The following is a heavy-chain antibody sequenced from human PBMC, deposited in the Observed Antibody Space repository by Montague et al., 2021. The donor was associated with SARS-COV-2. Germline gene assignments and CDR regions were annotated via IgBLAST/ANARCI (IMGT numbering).Heavy chain of an antibody. J-gene: IGHJ4*02. D-gene: IGHD6-19*01. V-gene: IGHV6-1*01. CDR2: TYYRSKWYS. CDR3: VRYSGWFYFDF. CDR1: GDSVSSNSVA. Sequence: CAISGDSVSSNSVAWNWIRQSPSRGLEWLGRTYYRSKWYSDYAPSVRSRLTVNPDASKNEFSLELNYVTPEDTAVYYCVRYSGWFYFDFWGQGTLVTVSS.